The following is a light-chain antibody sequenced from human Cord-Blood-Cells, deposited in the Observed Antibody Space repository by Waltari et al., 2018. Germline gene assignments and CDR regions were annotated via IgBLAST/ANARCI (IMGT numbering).Light chain of an antibody. CDR1: SSYVGGSNY. CDR2: DVS. Sequence: QSALTQPASVSGSPGQSITISCTGTSSYVGGSNYVSWSQQHPGKAPKLMISDVSKRPSGVSNRFSGSKSGNTASLTISGLQAEDEADYYCSSYTSSSTWVFGGGTKLTVL. CDR3: SSYTSSSTWV. V-gene: IGLV2-14*01. J-gene: IGLJ3*02.